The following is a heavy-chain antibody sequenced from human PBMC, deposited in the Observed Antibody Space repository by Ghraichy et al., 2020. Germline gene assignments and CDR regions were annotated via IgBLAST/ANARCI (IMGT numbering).Heavy chain of an antibody. D-gene: IGHD4-17*01. Sequence: GESLNISCAASGFTFSSYWMSWVRQAPGKGLEWVANIKQDGSEKYYVDSVKGRFTISRDNDKNSLYLQMNSLRAEDTAVYYCARAALDYGDLNWFDPWGQGTLVTVSS. V-gene: IGHV3-7*01. CDR2: IKQDGSEK. CDR3: ARAALDYGDLNWFDP. J-gene: IGHJ5*02. CDR1: GFTFSSYW.